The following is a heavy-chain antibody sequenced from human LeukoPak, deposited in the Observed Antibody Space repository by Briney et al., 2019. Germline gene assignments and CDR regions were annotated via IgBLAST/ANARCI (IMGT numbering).Heavy chain of an antibody. CDR1: GFTFSSYG. CDR3: AKTPRTE. V-gene: IGHV3-30*18. D-gene: IGHD2-8*02. CDR2: ISYDGSNK. Sequence: GGSLRLSCAASGFTFSSYGMHWVRQAPGKGLKWVAVISYDGSNKYYADSVKGRFTISRDNSKNTLYLQMNSLRAEDTAVYYCAKTPRTEWGQGTLVTVSS. J-gene: IGHJ4*02.